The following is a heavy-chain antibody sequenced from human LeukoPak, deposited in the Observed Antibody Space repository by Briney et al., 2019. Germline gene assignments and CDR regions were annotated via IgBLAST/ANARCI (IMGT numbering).Heavy chain of an antibody. V-gene: IGHV3-74*01. J-gene: IGHJ4*02. Sequence: HTGGSLRLSCAASGFTFSSYWMHWVRQVPGKGLMWVSSINIDGSSTSYADSVKGRFTISRDNAKNTLHLQMHSLRVDDTAVYYCARDPSEWELPVDYWGQGTLVTVSS. D-gene: IGHD1-26*01. CDR2: INIDGSST. CDR1: GFTFSSYW. CDR3: ARDPSEWELPVDY.